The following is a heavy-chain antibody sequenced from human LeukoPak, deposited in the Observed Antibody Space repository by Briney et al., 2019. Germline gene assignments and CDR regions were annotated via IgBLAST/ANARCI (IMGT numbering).Heavy chain of an antibody. J-gene: IGHJ6*04. CDR2: INSDGSST. CDR1: GFTFSSYW. V-gene: IGHV3-74*01. Sequence: PGGSLRLSCAASGFTFSSYWMHWVRQAPGKGLVWVSRINSDGSSTSYADSVKGRFTISRDNAKNTLYLQMNSLRAEDTAVYYCARVGVEPAAISPYYYGMDVWGKGTTVTVSS. CDR3: ARVGVEPAAISPYYYGMDV. D-gene: IGHD2-2*01.